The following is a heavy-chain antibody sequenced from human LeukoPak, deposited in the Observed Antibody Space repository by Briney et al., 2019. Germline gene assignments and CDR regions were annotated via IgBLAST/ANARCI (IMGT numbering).Heavy chain of an antibody. CDR3: ARGRNGYSYGLHPSDY. V-gene: IGHV4-34*01. J-gene: IGHJ4*02. Sequence: SETLSLTCAVYGGSFSGYYWSWIRQPPGKGLEWIGEINHSGSTNYNPSLKSRVAISVDTSKNQFSLKLSSVTAADTAVYYCARGRNGYSYGLHPSDYWGQGTLVTVSS. CDR2: INHSGST. CDR1: GGSFSGYY. D-gene: IGHD5-18*01.